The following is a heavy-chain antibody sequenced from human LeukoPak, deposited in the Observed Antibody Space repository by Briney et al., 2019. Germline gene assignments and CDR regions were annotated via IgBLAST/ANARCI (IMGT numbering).Heavy chain of an antibody. CDR3: ARAGNYYFEY. CDR1: GFTFSSSW. V-gene: IGHV3-74*01. D-gene: IGHD1-1*01. Sequence: GGSLRLSCADSGFTFSSSWIHWVRQAPGKGLVWVSRMNGDGSTIDYAASVKGRFTISRDNAKNTLYLQMNSLSAEDTAVYYCARAGNYYFEYWGQGTLVTVSS. J-gene: IGHJ4*02. CDR2: MNGDGSTI.